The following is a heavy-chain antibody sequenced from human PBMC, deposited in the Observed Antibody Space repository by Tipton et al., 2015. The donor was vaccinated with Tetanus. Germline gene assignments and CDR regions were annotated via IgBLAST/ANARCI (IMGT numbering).Heavy chain of an antibody. CDR3: ARRLGPYTGDQIWHFDL. J-gene: IGHJ2*01. CDR2: IYPGDSDT. Sequence: QSGAEVKKPGESLKISCQGSGYSFNIYWIAWVRQMPGKGLEWMGIIYPGDSDTTYSPSFQGQVTISADRFINTAYLQWSSLKASDTATYYCARRLGPYTGDQIWHFDLWGRGTLVTVSS. D-gene: IGHD7-27*01. CDR1: GYSFNIYW. V-gene: IGHV5-51*01.